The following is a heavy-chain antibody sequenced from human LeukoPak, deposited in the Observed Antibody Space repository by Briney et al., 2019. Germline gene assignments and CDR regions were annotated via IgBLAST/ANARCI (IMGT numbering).Heavy chain of an antibody. V-gene: IGHV1-2*02. CDR1: GYTFTGYY. D-gene: IGHD3-16*02. CDR3: ARGDIYDYVWGSYPTCPDY. CDR2: INPNSGGT. Sequence: ASVKVSCKASGYTFTGYYMHWARQAPGQGLEWMGWINPNSGGTNYAQKFQGRVTMTRDTSISTAYMELSRLRSDDTAVYYCARGDIYDYVWGSYPTCPDYWGQGTLVTVSS. J-gene: IGHJ4*02.